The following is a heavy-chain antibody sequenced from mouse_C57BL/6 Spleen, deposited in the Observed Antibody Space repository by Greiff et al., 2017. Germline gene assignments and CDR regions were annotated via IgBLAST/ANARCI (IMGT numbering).Heavy chain of an antibody. Sequence: LVESGAELVRPGASVTLSCKASGYTFTDYEMHWVKQTPVHGLEWIGAIDPETGGTAYNQKFKGKAILTADKSSSTAYMELRSLTSEDSAVYYCTRNYGSSYDYAMDYWGQGTSVTVSS. CDR2: IDPETGGT. D-gene: IGHD1-1*01. CDR3: TRNYGSSYDYAMDY. J-gene: IGHJ4*01. CDR1: GYTFTDYE. V-gene: IGHV1-15*01.